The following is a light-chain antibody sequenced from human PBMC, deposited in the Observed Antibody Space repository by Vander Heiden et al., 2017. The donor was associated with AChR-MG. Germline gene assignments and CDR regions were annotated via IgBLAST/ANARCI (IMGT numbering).Light chain of an antibody. CDR1: SRDVGGYNY. CDR2: DVS. Sequence: QSALTQPASVSGSPGQSITISCTGSSRDVGGYNYVSWYQQPPGKAPKSMIDDVSDRPSGVSNRFSGSKSGNTASLTISGLPTEDEADYWGSSYTSSSTSYTSSSTQVVFGGGTKLTVL. CDR3: SSYTSSSTSYTSSSTQVV. V-gene: IGLV2-14*03. J-gene: IGLJ2*01.